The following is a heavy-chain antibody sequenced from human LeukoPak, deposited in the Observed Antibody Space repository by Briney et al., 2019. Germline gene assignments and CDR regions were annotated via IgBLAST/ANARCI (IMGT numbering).Heavy chain of an antibody. Sequence: PGGSLRLSCAASGFTFSRYAMDWVRQAPGKGLEYVSAISSNGGSTYYANSVKGRFTISRDNSKNTLYLQMGSLRAEDMAVYYCARALSWSQYDAFDIWGQGTMVTVSS. CDR2: ISSNGGST. V-gene: IGHV3-64*01. D-gene: IGHD6-13*01. CDR1: GFTFSRYA. CDR3: ARALSWSQYDAFDI. J-gene: IGHJ3*02.